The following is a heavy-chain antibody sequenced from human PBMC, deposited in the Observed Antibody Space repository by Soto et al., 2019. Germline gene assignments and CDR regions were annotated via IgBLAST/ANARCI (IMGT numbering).Heavy chain of an antibody. CDR1: GGSISSYY. V-gene: IGHV4-59*01. Sequence: SETLSLTCTVSGGSISSYYWSWIRQPPGKGLEWIGYIYYSGSTNYNPSLKSRVTISVDTSKNQFSLKLSSVTAADTAVCYCARGLTYYYDSSGYYHFDYWGQGTLVTVSS. CDR2: IYYSGST. CDR3: ARGLTYYYDSSGYYHFDY. J-gene: IGHJ4*02. D-gene: IGHD3-22*01.